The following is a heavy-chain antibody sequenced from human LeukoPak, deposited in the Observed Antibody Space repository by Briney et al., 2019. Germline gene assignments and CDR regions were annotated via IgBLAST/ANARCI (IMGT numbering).Heavy chain of an antibody. Sequence: GGSLRLSCAASGFTFDDYAMHWVRQAPGKGLEWVSGISWNSGSIGYADSVKGRFTISRDNAKNSLYLQMNSLRAEDTAVYYCARGNRYSSGWYVFGYWGQGTLVTVSS. J-gene: IGHJ4*02. CDR3: ARGNRYSSGWYVFGY. D-gene: IGHD6-19*01. CDR1: GFTFDDYA. V-gene: IGHV3-9*01. CDR2: ISWNSGSI.